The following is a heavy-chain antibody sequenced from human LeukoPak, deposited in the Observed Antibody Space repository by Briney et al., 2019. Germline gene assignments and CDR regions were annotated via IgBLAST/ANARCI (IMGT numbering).Heavy chain of an antibody. CDR1: GYSFNSHH. V-gene: IGHV1-46*02. J-gene: IGHJ6*02. CDR3: ARDSGNYHYDMDV. CDR2: NFFHDGTT. D-gene: IGHD3-10*01. Sequence: ASVKVSCKPSGYSFNSHHVHWVRQAPGQGLEWMGINFFHDGTTSNTQKFPGRLTMTRDTPTSTVYMELSSLRSEDTAVYYCARDSGNYHYDMDVWGQGTTVIVSS.